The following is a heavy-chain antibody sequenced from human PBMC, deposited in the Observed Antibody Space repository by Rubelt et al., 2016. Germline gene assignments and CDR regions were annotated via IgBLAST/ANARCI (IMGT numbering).Heavy chain of an antibody. J-gene: IGHJ5*02. V-gene: IGHV1-46*01. D-gene: IGHD3-22*01. CDR3: ARGGDYYDSSGYLNWFDP. Sequence: SYAQKFQGRVTMTRDTSTSTVYMELSSLRSEDTAVYYCARGGDYYDSSGYLNWFDPWGQGTLVTVSS.